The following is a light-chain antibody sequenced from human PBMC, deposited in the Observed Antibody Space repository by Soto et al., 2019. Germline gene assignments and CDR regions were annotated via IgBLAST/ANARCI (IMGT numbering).Light chain of an antibody. Sequence: QSVLTQPASVSGSPGQSITISCTGTSSDVGSDNLVSWFQQHPGKAPKLMIYEASKRPSGVSIRFSASRSGNTASLTISGLQAEDEADYYCCSYAGNVVFGGGTKVTVL. CDR2: EAS. V-gene: IGLV2-23*01. CDR1: SSDVGSDNL. CDR3: CSYAGNVV. J-gene: IGLJ2*01.